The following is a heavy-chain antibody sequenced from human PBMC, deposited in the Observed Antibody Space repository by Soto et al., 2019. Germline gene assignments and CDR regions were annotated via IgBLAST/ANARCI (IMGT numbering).Heavy chain of an antibody. V-gene: IGHV3-73*01. CDR2: IRRKANNYAT. D-gene: IGHD3-16*01. Sequence: EVQLVESGGGLVQPGGSLKLSCAVSGLTFSGSAMHWVRQASGKGMEWVGHIRRKANNYATAYATSVKGRFTISRDDSKNTAYLQMNSLKTEDTAVYYCSANDHDDHTNFDQWGQGTLVTVSS. CDR1: GLTFSGSA. J-gene: IGHJ4*02. CDR3: SANDHDDHTNFDQ.